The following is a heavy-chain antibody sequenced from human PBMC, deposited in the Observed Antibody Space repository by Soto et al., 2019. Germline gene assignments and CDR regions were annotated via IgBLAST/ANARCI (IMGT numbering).Heavy chain of an antibody. CDR2: ISYDGSDK. CDR3: AKDLYSGYDFFFDY. CDR1: GFTFSSYG. J-gene: IGHJ4*02. D-gene: IGHD5-12*01. V-gene: IGHV3-30*18. Sequence: GSLSLSCAASGFTFSSYGMHWVRQAPGKGLEWVAIISYDGSDKSYADSVKGRFTISRDNSKNTLYLQMNSLRPEDTAVYYCAKDLYSGYDFFFDYWGQGTLVTVSS.